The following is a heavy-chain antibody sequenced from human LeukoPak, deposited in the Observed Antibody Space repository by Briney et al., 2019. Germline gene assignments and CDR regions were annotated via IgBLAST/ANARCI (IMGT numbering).Heavy chain of an antibody. V-gene: IGHV3-23*02. CDR1: GFAFSSYD. D-gene: IGHD5-24*01. J-gene: IGHJ4*02. CDR3: AKHRDGSQPWL. Sequence: PGGSLRLSCAASGFAFSSYDMSWVRQAPGGGLEWVSAISGRGDRAFYRDSVKGRFPISRDNSKNTLYLQMYSLGAEDRALYCGAKHRDGSQPWLWGQGTVVTVSS. CDR2: ISGRGDRA.